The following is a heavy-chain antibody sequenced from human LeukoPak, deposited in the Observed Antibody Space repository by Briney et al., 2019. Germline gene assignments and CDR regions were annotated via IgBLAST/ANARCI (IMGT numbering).Heavy chain of an antibody. D-gene: IGHD3-3*01. CDR2: IIPIFGTK. V-gene: IGHV1-69*13. CDR1: GGTFSSYG. CDR3: GRSGSYDVLSGYYMYGMDV. J-gene: IGHJ6*04. Sequence: SVKVSCKVSGGTFSSYGFSWVRQPPGQGLEWMGRIIPIFGTKNYAQKFQGRVTINADESTSTVYMELSSLRSADTAIYYCGRSGSYDVLSGYYMYGMDVWGKGTTVIVSS.